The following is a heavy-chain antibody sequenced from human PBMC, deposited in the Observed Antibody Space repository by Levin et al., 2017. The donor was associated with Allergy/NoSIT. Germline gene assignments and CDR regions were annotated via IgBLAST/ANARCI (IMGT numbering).Heavy chain of an antibody. CDR2: ISWSSHSL. CDR1: GFIFEDYA. J-gene: IGHJ6*02. V-gene: IGHV3-9*01. Sequence: TGGSLRLSCEASGFIFEDYAMHWVRQVPGKGLEWVAGISWSSHSLGYADSVKGRFTISRDNAKNSLYLQMYSLRFEDTALYYCTKDNFRGYSLGSKFEVYGLDVWGHGTAVTV. D-gene: IGHD5-18*01. CDR3: TKDNFRGYSLGSKFEVYGLDV.